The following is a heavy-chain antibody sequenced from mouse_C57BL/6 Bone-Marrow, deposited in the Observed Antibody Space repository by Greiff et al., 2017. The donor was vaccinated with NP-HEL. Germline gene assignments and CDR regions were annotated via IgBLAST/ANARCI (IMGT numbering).Heavy chain of an antibody. CDR1: GFTFSDYG. J-gene: IGHJ2*01. CDR3: ARGRKLRHYFDY. Sequence: EVKLVESGGGLVKPGGSLKLSCAASGFTFSDYGMHWVRQAPEKGLEWVAYISSGSSTIYYADTVKGRFTISRDNAKNTLFLQMTSLRSEDTAMYYCARGRKLRHYFDYWGQGTTLTVSS. V-gene: IGHV5-17*01. D-gene: IGHD2-4*01. CDR2: ISSGSSTI.